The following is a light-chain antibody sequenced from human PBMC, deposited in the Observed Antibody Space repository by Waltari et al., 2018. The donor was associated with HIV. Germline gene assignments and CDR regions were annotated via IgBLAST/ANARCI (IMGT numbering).Light chain of an antibody. Sequence: DIQMTQSPSSLSASVGDRVTITCRASQNISSYLNWYQQKPGKAPKVLIYAASSLESGVPSRFSGSGSGTDFTLTISSLQPEDFATYYCQQSYSTLFTFGPGTKVDIK. CDR1: QNISSY. V-gene: IGKV1-39*01. CDR2: AAS. CDR3: QQSYSTLFT. J-gene: IGKJ3*01.